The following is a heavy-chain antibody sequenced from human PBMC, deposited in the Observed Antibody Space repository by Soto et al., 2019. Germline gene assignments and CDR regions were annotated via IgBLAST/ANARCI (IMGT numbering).Heavy chain of an antibody. Sequence: EVQLVESGGGLVQPGGSLTLSCVASGFTFTTYCMHWVRQAPGKGLEYLSAISNDAVHTYYANSVKDRFTISRDNSKDXMSLRMGSLRPGALAVYYCAGGHVHWDSHSYGRDVWGTGTTVTVSS. CDR3: AGGHVHWDSHSYGRDV. CDR1: GFTFTTYC. J-gene: IGHJ6*04. V-gene: IGHV3-64*01. D-gene: IGHD1-7*01. CDR2: ISNDAVHT.